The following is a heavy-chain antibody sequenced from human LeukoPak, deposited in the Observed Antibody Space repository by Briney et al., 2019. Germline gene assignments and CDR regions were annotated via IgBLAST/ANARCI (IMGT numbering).Heavy chain of an antibody. Sequence: RGSPRLSCADSGYSPEVYAMCCGPQGLGESLWCVSVISGDGGSIYYADSVKGRFTISRENSKNTLYLQMNSLRTEDTAFYYCAKDIYYDSSILDYWGQGTLVTVSS. CDR1: GYSPEVYA. J-gene: IGHJ4*02. V-gene: IGHV3-43*02. CDR2: ISGDGGSI. CDR3: AKDIYYDSSILDY. D-gene: IGHD3-22*01.